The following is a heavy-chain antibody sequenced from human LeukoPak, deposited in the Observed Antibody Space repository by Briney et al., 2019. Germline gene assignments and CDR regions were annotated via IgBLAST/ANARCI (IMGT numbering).Heavy chain of an antibody. D-gene: IGHD2-21*02. CDR3: ARETLGVTAFDI. J-gene: IGHJ3*02. V-gene: IGHV3-7*03. CDR2: IKQDGSEK. CDR1: GFTFSSYW. Sequence: GGSLRLSCAASGFTFSSYWMNWVRQAPGKGLEWVANIKQDGSEKYYVDSVKGRLTISRDNAKNLVYLQMNSLRAEDTAVYYCARETLGVTAFDIWGQGTMVTVSS.